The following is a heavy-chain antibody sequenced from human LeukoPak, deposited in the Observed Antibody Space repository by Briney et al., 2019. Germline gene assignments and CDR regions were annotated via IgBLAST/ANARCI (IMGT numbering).Heavy chain of an antibody. CDR1: GGTFSSYA. CDR3: ARGWLAETTVVTPYNY. J-gene: IGHJ4*02. D-gene: IGHD4-23*01. Sequence: SVKVSCKASGGTFSSYAISWVRQAPGQGLEWMGGIIPIFGTANYAQKFQDRVTITAVESMSTVYMELSSLRSEDTAVYYCARGWLAETTVVTPYNYWGQGTLVTVSS. V-gene: IGHV1-69*13. CDR2: IIPIFGTA.